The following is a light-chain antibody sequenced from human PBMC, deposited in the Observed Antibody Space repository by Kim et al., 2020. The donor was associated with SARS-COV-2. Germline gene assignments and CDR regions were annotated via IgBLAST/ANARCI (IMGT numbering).Light chain of an antibody. V-gene: IGLV2-14*01. Sequence: GQSISISCIGTSSDVGGYNYVSWYQQHPGKAPKLIIYEVSKRPSGVSNRFSGSKSGNTASLTISGLQAEDEADYYCSSYASSSTWVFGGGTKLTVL. J-gene: IGLJ3*02. CDR3: SSYASSSTWV. CDR1: SSDVGGYNY. CDR2: EVS.